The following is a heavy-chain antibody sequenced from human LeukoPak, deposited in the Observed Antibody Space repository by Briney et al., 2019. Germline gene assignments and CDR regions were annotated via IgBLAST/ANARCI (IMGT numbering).Heavy chain of an antibody. D-gene: IGHD5-12*01. V-gene: IGHV3-30*03. CDR2: ISYDGSNK. CDR1: GFTFSSYS. CDR3: ARDQSRVVATNIDY. J-gene: IGHJ4*02. Sequence: SGGSLRLSCAASGFTFSSYSMNWVRQAPGKGLEWVAVISYDGSNKYYADSVKGRFTISRDNSKNTLYLQMNSLRAEDTAVYYCARDQSRVVATNIDYWGQGTLVTVSS.